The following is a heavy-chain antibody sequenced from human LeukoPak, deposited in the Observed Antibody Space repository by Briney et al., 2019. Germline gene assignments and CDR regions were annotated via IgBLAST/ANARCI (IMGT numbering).Heavy chain of an antibody. CDR1: GASVSSYY. V-gene: IGHV4-59*02. J-gene: IGHJ4*02. CDR2: IYLRGST. Sequence: SETLSLTCTVSGASVSSYYWSWIRQPPGKGLEWIAYIYLRGSTNYNPSLKSRATMSVDTSKNQFSLNLSSVTAADTAVYYCARGDYSASGGYYFDSWGQGTLVTVSS. CDR3: ARGDYSASGGYYFDS. D-gene: IGHD3-10*01.